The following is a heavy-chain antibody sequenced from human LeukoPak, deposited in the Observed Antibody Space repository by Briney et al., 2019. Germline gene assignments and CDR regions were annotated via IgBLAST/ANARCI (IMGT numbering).Heavy chain of an antibody. J-gene: IGHJ5*02. CDR2: INAGNGNT. V-gene: IGHV1-3*01. CDR3: ARGDSGYCSGGSCRRNWFDP. CDR1: GYTFTSYA. D-gene: IGHD2-15*01. Sequence: ASVKVSCKASGYTFTSYAMHWVRQAPGQGLEWMGWINAGNGNTKYSQKFQGRVTITRDTSASTAYMELSSLRSEDTAVYYCARGDSGYCSGGSCRRNWFDPWGQGTLVTVSS.